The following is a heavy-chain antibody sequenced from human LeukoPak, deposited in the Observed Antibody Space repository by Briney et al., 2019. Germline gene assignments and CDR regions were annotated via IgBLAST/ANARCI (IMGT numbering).Heavy chain of an antibody. J-gene: IGHJ4*02. D-gene: IGHD2-2*01. Sequence: GESLKISCKGSGYSFTSYWIGWVRQMPGKGLEWMGIIYPGDSDTRYSPSFQGQVTISADKSISTAYLQWSSLKASDTAMYYCARPSYLYCSSTSCPLGTFDYWGQGTLVTVSS. V-gene: IGHV5-51*01. CDR1: GYSFTSYW. CDR3: ARPSYLYCSSTSCPLGTFDY. CDR2: IYPGDSDT.